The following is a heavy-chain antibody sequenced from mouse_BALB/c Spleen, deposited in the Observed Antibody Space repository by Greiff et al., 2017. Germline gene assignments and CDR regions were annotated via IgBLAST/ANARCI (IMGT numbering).Heavy chain of an antibody. CDR2: IRNKANGYTT. D-gene: IGHD1-1*01. V-gene: IGHV7-3*02. CDR3: ARDNYGAY. J-gene: IGHJ3*01. CDR1: GFTFTDYY. Sequence: EVHLVESGGGLVQPGGSLRLSCATSGFTFTDYYMSWVRQPPGKALEWLGFIRNKANGYTTEYSASVKGRFTISRDNSQSILYLQMNTLRAEDSATYYCARDNYGAYWGQGTLVTVSA.